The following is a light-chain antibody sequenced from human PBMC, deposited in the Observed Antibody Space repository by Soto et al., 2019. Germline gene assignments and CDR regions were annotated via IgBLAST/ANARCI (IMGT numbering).Light chain of an antibody. CDR3: QQNGSLPIT. J-gene: IGKJ5*01. V-gene: IGKV3-20*01. CDR1: QSLTGGY. Sequence: DIVLTQSPGTLSLSPGERATLSCRASQSLTGGYLAWFQQKPGQTPRLPIYSASNRATGIPDRFSGSGSGTDFTLTISRLVPEDFVVYYCQQNGSLPITFGQGTRLEIK. CDR2: SAS.